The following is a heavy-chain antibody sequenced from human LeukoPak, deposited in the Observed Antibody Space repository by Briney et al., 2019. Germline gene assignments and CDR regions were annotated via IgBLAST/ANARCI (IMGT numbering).Heavy chain of an antibody. CDR3: ARDLSELQSAFDL. CDR1: GGSLSSGSYY. V-gene: IGHV4-61*01. CDR2: IYYSGST. D-gene: IGHD1-26*01. Sequence: SETLSLTCTVSGGSLSSGSYYWSWIRQPPGKGLEYIGYIYYSGSTNYNPSLMSRVIISVDTSKNQFSLKLRSVTAADTAVYYCARDLSELQSAFDLWGQGTMVTVSS. J-gene: IGHJ3*01.